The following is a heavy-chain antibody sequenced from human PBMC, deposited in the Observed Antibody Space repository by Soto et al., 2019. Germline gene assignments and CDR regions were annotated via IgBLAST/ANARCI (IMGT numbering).Heavy chain of an antibody. V-gene: IGHV1-18*01. D-gene: IGHD5-12*01. CDR1: GYAFTRFG. J-gene: IGHJ4*02. CDR3: ARQAEGGYNYGY. CDR2: ISTDKGKT. Sequence: VKGDWKSFGYAFTRFGISWLRKKPGQGIEWMGWISTDKGKTNYAQKFQGRVTTTTDTSTSTAYMELRSLRSDDTAVYYCARQAEGGYNYGYWGQGTLVTVSS.